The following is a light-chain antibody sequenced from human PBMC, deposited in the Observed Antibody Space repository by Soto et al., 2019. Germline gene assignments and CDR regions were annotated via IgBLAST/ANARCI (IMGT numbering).Light chain of an antibody. CDR2: EVI. V-gene: IGLV2-18*02. Sequence: QSLLTQPASVSGSPGRSVTISCTGTSSDVGGYNRVSWYQQPPGTAPKLVIYEVIHRPSGVPARFSGSKSGNTASLTISGLQAEDEADYYCYSYTSSSTYVFGTGTKVTVL. J-gene: IGLJ1*01. CDR1: SSDVGGYNR. CDR3: YSYTSSSTYV.